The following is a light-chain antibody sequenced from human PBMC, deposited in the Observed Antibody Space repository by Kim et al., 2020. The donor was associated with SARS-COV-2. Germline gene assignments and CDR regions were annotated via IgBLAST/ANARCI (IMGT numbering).Light chain of an antibody. J-gene: IGLJ1*01. Sequence: DMEQPARITCTGHNIEIKNVHWYQQKPAPAPVLVIYRDNNRPSGIPERFSGSNAGNTATLTISRAQAGDEADYYCQVWDSSTYVFGTGTKVTVL. V-gene: IGLV3-9*01. CDR3: QVWDSSTYV. CDR1: NIEIKN. CDR2: RDN.